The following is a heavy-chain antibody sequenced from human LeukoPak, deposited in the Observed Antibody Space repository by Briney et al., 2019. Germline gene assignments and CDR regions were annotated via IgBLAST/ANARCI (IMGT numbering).Heavy chain of an antibody. V-gene: IGHV3-23*01. Sequence: PGGSLRLSCAASGFTFSSYAMSWVRQAPGKGLEWVSAISGSGGSTYYADSVKGRFTISRDNSKNTLYLQMNSLRAEDTAVYYCARSSGYSGSWYNYWGQGTLVTVSS. CDR2: ISGSGGST. CDR3: ARSSGYSGSWYNY. D-gene: IGHD6-13*01. CDR1: GFTFSSYA. J-gene: IGHJ4*02.